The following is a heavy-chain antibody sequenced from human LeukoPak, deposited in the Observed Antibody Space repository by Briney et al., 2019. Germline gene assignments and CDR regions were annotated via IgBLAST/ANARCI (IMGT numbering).Heavy chain of an antibody. CDR1: GFTVSSNY. CDR2: ISGSGGFT. J-gene: IGHJ4*02. Sequence: GGSLRLSCAASGFTVSSNYMSWVRQAPGKGLEWVATISGSGGFTYYADSVKGRFTISRDNSKNTLYLQMNSLRAEDTAVYYCAALGASWGELSFDYWGQGTLVTVSS. V-gene: IGHV3-23*01. D-gene: IGHD3-16*02. CDR3: AALGASWGELSFDY.